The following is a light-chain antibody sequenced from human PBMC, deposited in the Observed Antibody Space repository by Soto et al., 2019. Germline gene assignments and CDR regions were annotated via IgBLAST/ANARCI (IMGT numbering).Light chain of an antibody. CDR3: QQVKSYPRT. CDR1: QAITNN. CDR2: EES. V-gene: IGKV1-9*01. J-gene: IGKJ4*01. Sequence: DIHLTQYPSSLSASVGDRVTITCRVSQAITNNLAWYQQKPGNPPRLLIYEESTLHSGVPSRFSGRKVGTQFLLTIDSLQPEDFATYYCQQVKSYPRTFGGGTKVDIK.